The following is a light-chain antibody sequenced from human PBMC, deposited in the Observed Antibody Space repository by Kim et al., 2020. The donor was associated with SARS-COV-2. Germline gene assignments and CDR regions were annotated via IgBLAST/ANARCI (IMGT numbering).Light chain of an antibody. CDR2: RTN. CDR3: ATWDDSLSGWV. CDR1: SSNIGSNY. J-gene: IGLJ3*02. Sequence: ELTQPPSASGTPGHRVTTSCSGSSSNIGSNYVYWYQQLPGTAPKLLIYRTNQRPSGVPDRFSGSKSGTSGSLAISGLRSEDEADYYCATWDDSLSGWVFGGGTQLTVL. V-gene: IGLV1-47*01.